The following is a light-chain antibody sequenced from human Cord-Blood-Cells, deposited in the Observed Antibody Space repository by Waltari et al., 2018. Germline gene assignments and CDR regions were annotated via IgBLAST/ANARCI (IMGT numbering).Light chain of an antibody. V-gene: IGLV3-21*03. Sequence: SYVLTQPPSVSVAPGKTARITWGGNTIGSKRAHWYQQKTGQAPVLVVYDDSDRPSGIPERFSGSNSGNTATLTISRVEAGDEADYYCQVWDSSSDHYVFGTGTKVTVL. CDR3: QVWDSSSDHYV. CDR2: DDS. J-gene: IGLJ1*01. CDR1: TIGSKR.